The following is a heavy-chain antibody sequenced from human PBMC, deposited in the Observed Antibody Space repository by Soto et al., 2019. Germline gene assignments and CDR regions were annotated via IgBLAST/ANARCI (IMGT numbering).Heavy chain of an antibody. CDR1: GDSVSSNSAG. CDR2: TYYRSKWYN. V-gene: IGHV6-1*01. CDR3: ARDTPPRSGWYYFDS. Sequence: SQTLSLTCAISGDSVSSNSAGWSLIRQSPSRGLEWLGRTYYRSKWYNDFAVSVKSRITITADTSKNQFSLQLSSVTPEDTAVYYCARDTPPRSGWYYFDSWGQGTLVTVSS. D-gene: IGHD6-19*01. J-gene: IGHJ4*02.